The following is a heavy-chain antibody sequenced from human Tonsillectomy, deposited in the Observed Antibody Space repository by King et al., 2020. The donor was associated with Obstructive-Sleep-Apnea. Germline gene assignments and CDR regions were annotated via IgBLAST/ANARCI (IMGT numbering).Heavy chain of an antibody. CDR1: GGSIRSYY. CDR3: ARLLWDAYSFDY. CDR2: FYYTGNT. J-gene: IGHJ4*02. Sequence: VQLQESGPGLVKPSETLSLTCTVSGGSIRSYYWSWIRQPPGKGLEWIAYFYYTGNTNYNPSLKSRVTISVNTSKNQFSLKLSSVTAADTAMYYCARLLWDAYSFDYWGQGTLVTVSS. V-gene: IGHV4-59*08. D-gene: IGHD1-26*01.